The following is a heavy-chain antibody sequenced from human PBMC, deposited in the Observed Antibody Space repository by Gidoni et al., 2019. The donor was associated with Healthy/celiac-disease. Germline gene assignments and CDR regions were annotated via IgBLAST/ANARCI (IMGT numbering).Heavy chain of an antibody. D-gene: IGHD4-17*01. Sequence: EVQLVESGGGLVQPGGSLSLSYAASGFPFSSYELNWVRQAPGKGLCGVSYISSSGSTIYYADSVKGRFTISRDNAKNSLYLQMNSLRAEDTAVYYCARGGKRTVTTDYWGQGTLVTVSS. CDR2: ISSSGSTI. CDR1: GFPFSSYE. V-gene: IGHV3-48*03. CDR3: ARGGKRTVTTDY. J-gene: IGHJ4*02.